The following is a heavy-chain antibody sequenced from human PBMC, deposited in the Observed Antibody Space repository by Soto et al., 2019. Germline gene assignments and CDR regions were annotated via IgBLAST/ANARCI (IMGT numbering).Heavy chain of an antibody. D-gene: IGHD2-2*01. J-gene: IGHJ6*02. V-gene: IGHV3-74*01. Sequence: HPGGSLRLSCAASGFTFSSYWMHWVRQAPGKGLVWVSRINSDGSSTSYADSVKGRFTISRDNAKNTMYLQMNSLRAEDTAVYYCARGAREEVPAFVWGQGTTVTVSS. CDR2: INSDGSST. CDR3: ARGAREEVPAFV. CDR1: GFTFSSYW.